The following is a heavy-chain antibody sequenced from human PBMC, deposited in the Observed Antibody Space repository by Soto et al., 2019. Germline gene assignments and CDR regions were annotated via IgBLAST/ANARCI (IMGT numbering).Heavy chain of an antibody. D-gene: IGHD2-2*01. CDR1: GGTFISCT. CDR2: IIPILGVA. V-gene: IGHV1-69*02. Sequence: SSVKVSCKASGGTFISCTISWVRQAPGQVREWRVRIIPILGVANSXXKFQGRVXXTSDESTSTAXMELSXRGCEDTAVYYCARGSSTSGRTYYYYGMDVXX. CDR3: ARGSSTSGRTYYYYGMDV. J-gene: IGHJ6*02.